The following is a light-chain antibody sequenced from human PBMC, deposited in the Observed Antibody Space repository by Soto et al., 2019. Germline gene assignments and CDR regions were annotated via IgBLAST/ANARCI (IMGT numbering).Light chain of an antibody. V-gene: IGLV2-14*01. J-gene: IGLJ3*02. CDR2: EVS. Sequence: QSALTQPASVSGSPGQSIPISCTGTRRDVGGYKFVSWYQQHPGKAPKLMIYEVSNRPSGVSNRFSGSKSGNTASLTISGLQAEDEADYYCSSYTTSSTRVFGGGTKLTVL. CDR3: SSYTTSSTRV. CDR1: RRDVGGYKF.